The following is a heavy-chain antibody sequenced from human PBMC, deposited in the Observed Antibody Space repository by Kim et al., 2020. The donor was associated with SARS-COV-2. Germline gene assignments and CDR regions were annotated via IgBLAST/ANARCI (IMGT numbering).Heavy chain of an antibody. CDR2: IKQDGSEK. CDR3: ARDKDDSSGRLPEPNAFDI. V-gene: IGHV3-7*01. CDR1: GFTFSSYW. Sequence: GGSLRLSCAASGFTFSSYWMSWVRQAPGKGLEWVANIKQDGSEKYYVDSVKGRFTISRDNAKNSLYLQMNSLRAEDTAVYYCARDKDDSSGRLPEPNAFDIWGQGTMVTVSS. J-gene: IGHJ3*02. D-gene: IGHD3-22*01.